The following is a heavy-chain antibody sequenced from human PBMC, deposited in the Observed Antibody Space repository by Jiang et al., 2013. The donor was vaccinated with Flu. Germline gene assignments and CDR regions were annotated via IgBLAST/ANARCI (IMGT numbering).Heavy chain of an antibody. Sequence: FTSYDINXVRQATGQGLEWMGWMNPNSGNTGYAQKFQGRVTMTRNTSISTAYMELSSLRSEDTAVYYCARGPTTEPGSDYWGQGTLVTVSS. V-gene: IGHV1-8*01. J-gene: IGHJ4*02. D-gene: IGHD3-10*01. CDR2: MNPNSGNT. CDR1: FTSYD. CDR3: ARGPTTEPGSDY.